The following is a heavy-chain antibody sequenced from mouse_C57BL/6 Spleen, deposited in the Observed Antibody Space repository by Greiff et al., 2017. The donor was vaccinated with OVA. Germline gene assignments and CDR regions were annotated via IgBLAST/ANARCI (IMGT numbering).Heavy chain of an antibody. CDR2: INPNNGGT. CDR3: ARGATMVNWYFDV. V-gene: IGHV1-26*01. J-gene: IGHJ1*03. CDR1: GYTFTDYY. Sequence: VQLQQSGPELVKPGASVKISCKASGYTFTDYYMHWVKQSHGKSLEWIGDINPNNGGTRYNQKFKGKATLTVDKSSSTAYMELRSLTSEDSAVYYCARGATMVNWYFDVWGTGTTVTVSS. D-gene: IGHD2-1*01.